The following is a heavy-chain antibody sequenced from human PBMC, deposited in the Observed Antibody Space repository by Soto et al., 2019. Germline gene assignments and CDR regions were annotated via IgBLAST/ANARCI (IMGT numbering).Heavy chain of an antibody. D-gene: IGHD3-22*01. CDR3: ARVGYYDSSGYYDY. V-gene: IGHV1-69*13. CDR1: GGTFSSYA. CDR2: IIPIFGTA. Sequence: SVKVSCKASGGTFSSYAISWVRQAPGQGLEWMGGIIPIFGTANYAQKFQGRVTITADESTSTAYMELSSLRSEDTAVYYCARVGYYDSSGYYDYWGQRTLVPVSS. J-gene: IGHJ4*02.